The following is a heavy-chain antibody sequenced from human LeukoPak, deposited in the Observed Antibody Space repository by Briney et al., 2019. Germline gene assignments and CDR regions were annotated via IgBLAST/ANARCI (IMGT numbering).Heavy chain of an antibody. V-gene: IGHV4-39*01. D-gene: IGHD3-3*01. Sequence: SETLSLTCTVSGGSISSSSYYWGWIRQPPGKGLEWIGSIYYSGSTYYNPSLKSRVTISVDTSKNQFSLKLSSVTAADTAVYYCAIEYYDFWSGYTLGDSWGQGTLVTVSS. CDR1: GGSISSSSYY. J-gene: IGHJ4*02. CDR2: IYYSGST. CDR3: AIEYYDFWSGYTLGDS.